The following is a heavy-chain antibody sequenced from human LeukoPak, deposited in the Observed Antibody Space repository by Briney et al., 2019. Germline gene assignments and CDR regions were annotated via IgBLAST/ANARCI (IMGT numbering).Heavy chain of an antibody. CDR3: AKGLWAVRGVIGDAFDI. D-gene: IGHD3-10*01. CDR2: ISYDGSNK. CDR1: GFTFRSYA. Sequence: HPGRSLRLSCAASGFTFRSYAMHWVRQAPGKGLEWVAVISYDGSNKYYADSVKGRFTISRDNSKNTLYLQMNSLRAEDTALYYCAKGLWAVRGVIGDAFDIWGQGTMVTVSS. J-gene: IGHJ3*02. V-gene: IGHV3-30-3*01.